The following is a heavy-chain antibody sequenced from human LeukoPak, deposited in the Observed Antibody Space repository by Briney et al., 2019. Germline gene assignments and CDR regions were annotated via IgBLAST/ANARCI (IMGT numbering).Heavy chain of an antibody. CDR1: GLTVSSNC. D-gene: IGHD6-13*01. V-gene: IGHV3-23*01. CDR3: AKYIAAAGHFDY. CDR2: ISGSGGST. Sequence: GGSLRLSCAASGLTVSSNCMSWVRQAPGKGLEWVSAISGSGGSTYYADSVKGRFTTSRDNSKNTLYLQMNSLRAEDTAVYYCAKYIAAAGHFDYWGQGTLVTVSS. J-gene: IGHJ4*02.